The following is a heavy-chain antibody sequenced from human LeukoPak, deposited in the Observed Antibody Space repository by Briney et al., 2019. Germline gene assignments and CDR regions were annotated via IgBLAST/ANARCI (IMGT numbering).Heavy chain of an antibody. CDR3: ARVRADYDIWSGHDAFDI. CDR2: IYYSGST. J-gene: IGHJ3*02. V-gene: IGHV4-59*08. Sequence: PSETLSLTCTVSGGSISSYYWSWIRQPPGKGLEWIGYIYYSGSTNYNPSLKSRVTVSVDTSKNQFSLKLSSVTAADTAVYYCARVRADYDIWSGHDAFDIWGQGTMVTVSS. CDR1: GGSISSYY. D-gene: IGHD3-3*01.